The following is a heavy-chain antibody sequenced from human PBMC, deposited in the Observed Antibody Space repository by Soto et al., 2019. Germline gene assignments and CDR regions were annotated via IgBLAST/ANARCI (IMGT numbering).Heavy chain of an antibody. CDR1: GYTLTELS. J-gene: IGHJ4*02. D-gene: IGHD3-22*01. CDR3: ATSPYYYDSSGYYIFDY. Sequence: ASVKVSCKVSGYTLTELSMHWVRQAPGKRLEWKGSFDPEDGEKIYAQKIQGRVTKTEDTSTDTAYMELSSLRSEDTAVYYCATSPYYYDSSGYYIFDYWGQGTLVTVSS. CDR2: FDPEDGEK. V-gene: IGHV1-24*01.